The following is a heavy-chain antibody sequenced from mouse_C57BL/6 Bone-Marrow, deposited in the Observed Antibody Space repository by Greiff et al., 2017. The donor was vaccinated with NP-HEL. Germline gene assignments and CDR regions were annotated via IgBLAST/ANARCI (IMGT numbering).Heavy chain of an antibody. D-gene: IGHD1-3*01. CDR3: ARHNYYFDY. CDR2: ISNGGGST. Sequence: DVKLQESGGGLVQPGGSLKLSCAASGFTFSDYYMYWVRQTPEKRLEWVAYISNGGGSTYYPDTVKGRFTISRDNAKNTLYLQMSRLKSEDTAMYYCARHNYYFDYWGQGTTLTVSS. J-gene: IGHJ2*01. V-gene: IGHV5-12*01. CDR1: GFTFSDYY.